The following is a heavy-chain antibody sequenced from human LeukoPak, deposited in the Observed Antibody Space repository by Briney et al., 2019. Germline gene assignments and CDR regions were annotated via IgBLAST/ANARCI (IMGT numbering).Heavy chain of an antibody. J-gene: IGHJ4*02. CDR3: ARQTHSSGWYLGFDY. Sequence: GESLKISCKGSGYSFTGYWIGWVRQMPGKGLEWMGIIYPGDSDTRYSPSFQGQVTISADKSISTAYLQWSSLKASDTAMYYCARQTHSSGWYLGFDYWGQGTLVTVSS. CDR2: IYPGDSDT. D-gene: IGHD6-19*01. CDR1: GYSFTGYW. V-gene: IGHV5-51*01.